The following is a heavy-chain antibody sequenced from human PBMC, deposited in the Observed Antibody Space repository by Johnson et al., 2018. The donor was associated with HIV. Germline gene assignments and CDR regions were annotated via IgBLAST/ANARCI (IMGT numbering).Heavy chain of an antibody. V-gene: IGHV3-30*02. Sequence: QVQLVESGGGVVQPGGSLRLSCVASGFTFSSYGMHWVRQAPGKGLEWVAFIRYDGSNKYYADSVKGRFTISRDNSKNTLYLQMNSLRAEDTAVYYCVRTSCTGARCLGYDPFDVWGQGTMVTVSS. CDR1: GFTFSSYG. CDR3: VRTSCTGARCLGYDPFDV. J-gene: IGHJ3*01. D-gene: IGHD3-16*01. CDR2: IRYDGSNK.